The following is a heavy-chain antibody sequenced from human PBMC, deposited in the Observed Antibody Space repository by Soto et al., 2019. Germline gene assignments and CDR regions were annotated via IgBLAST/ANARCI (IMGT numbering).Heavy chain of an antibody. J-gene: IGHJ4*02. CDR3: ARGGRGYVWFNEY. D-gene: IGHD3-16*01. CDR2: IIPVFGTA. CDR1: GGLFSSYA. V-gene: IGHV1-69*01. Sequence: QEQLVQSGAEVKKSGSSVKVSCKDTGGLFSSYAVSWVRQAPGQGLEWMGGIIPVFGTAYYAQKFQGRVTITADESRNTAYMELSSLRSEDTAMNYCARGGRGYVWFNEYWGQGTLVAVSP.